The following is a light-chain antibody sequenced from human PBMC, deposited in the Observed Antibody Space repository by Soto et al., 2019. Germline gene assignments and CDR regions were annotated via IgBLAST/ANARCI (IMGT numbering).Light chain of an antibody. Sequence: QSALTQPASVSRSHGQSITISCTGTSSDVGGYNYVSWYQQHPGKAPKLMIYDVSNRPSGVSNRFSGSKSGNTASLTISGLQAEDEADYYCSSYTSSSGVFGGGTKLTVL. CDR2: DVS. V-gene: IGLV2-14*01. J-gene: IGLJ2*01. CDR3: SSYTSSSGV. CDR1: SSDVGGYNY.